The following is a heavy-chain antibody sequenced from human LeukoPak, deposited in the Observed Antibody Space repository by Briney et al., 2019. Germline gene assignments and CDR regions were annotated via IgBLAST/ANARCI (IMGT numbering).Heavy chain of an antibody. V-gene: IGHV3-48*01. D-gene: IGHD6-19*01. Sequence: GGSLRLSCAASGFIFSSYNMNWVRQAPGKGLEWVSYISSSSSSIYYADSVKGRFTISRDNSKNTLYLQMNSLRAEDTAVYYCAKGEQWLVRGDYFDYWGQGTLVTVSS. J-gene: IGHJ4*02. CDR3: AKGEQWLVRGDYFDY. CDR1: GFIFSSYN. CDR2: ISSSSSSI.